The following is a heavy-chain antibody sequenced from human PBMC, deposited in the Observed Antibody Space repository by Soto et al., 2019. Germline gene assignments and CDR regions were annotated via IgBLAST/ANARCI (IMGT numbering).Heavy chain of an antibody. Sequence: QVQLVESGGGVVQPGKSVRLSCAASGFTFSLYGIHWVRQAPGKGLEWVAFITYEGSHQDYVDSVKGRFTLSRDNSKNIVYLQMNSLRPEDTAVYYCAKDVTAAGDNHYNTGLDVWGHGTTVTVSS. CDR2: ITYEGSHQ. V-gene: IGHV3-30*18. CDR3: AKDVTAAGDNHYNTGLDV. J-gene: IGHJ6*02. CDR1: GFTFSLYG. D-gene: IGHD6-13*01.